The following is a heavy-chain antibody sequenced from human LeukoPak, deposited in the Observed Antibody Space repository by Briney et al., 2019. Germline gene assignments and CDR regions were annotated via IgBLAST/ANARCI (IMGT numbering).Heavy chain of an antibody. J-gene: IGHJ4*02. CDR2: ISSSSSYI. Sequence: GGSLRLSCAASGFTFSSYSMNWVRQAPGKGLEWVSSISSSSSYIYYADSVKGRFTISRDNAKNSLYLQMNSLRAEDTAVYYCARDSLVHYYDSSGYLDYWGQGTLVTVSS. CDR3: ARDSLVHYYDSSGYLDY. V-gene: IGHV3-21*01. CDR1: GFTFSSYS. D-gene: IGHD3-22*01.